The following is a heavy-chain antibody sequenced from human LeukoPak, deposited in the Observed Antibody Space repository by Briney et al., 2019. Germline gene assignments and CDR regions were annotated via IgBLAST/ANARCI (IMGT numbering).Heavy chain of an antibody. V-gene: IGHV1-8*03. CDR3: ARGPTRYYYYYMDV. CDR1: VYTFTRYD. J-gene: IGHJ6*03. CDR2: MNPNSGNT. Sequence: GASVKVSCKASVYTFTRYDINRVRQATGQGLEWMGWMNPNSGNTGYAQKFQGRVTITRNTSISTAYMELSSLRSEDTAVYYCARGPTRYYYYYMDVWGKGTTVTVSS.